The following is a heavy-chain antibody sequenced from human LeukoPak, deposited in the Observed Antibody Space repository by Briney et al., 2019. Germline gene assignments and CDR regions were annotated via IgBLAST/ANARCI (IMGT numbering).Heavy chain of an antibody. CDR3: AKAKPQGSDRDFDY. J-gene: IGHJ4*02. CDR2: INPNSGDT. CDR1: GYTFTGYY. V-gene: IGHV1-2*06. D-gene: IGHD1-14*01. Sequence: ASVTVSCKASGYTFTGYYMHWVRQAPGQGLEWMGRINPNSGDTNYAQKFQGRVTMTGDTSITTAYMELNSLRSDDTAVYYCAKAKPQGSDRDFDYWGQGTLVTVSS.